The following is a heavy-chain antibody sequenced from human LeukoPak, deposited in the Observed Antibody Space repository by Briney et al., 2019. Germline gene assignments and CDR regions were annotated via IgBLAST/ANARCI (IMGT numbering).Heavy chain of an antibody. J-gene: IGHJ4*02. Sequence: SETLSLTCTVSGGSISSYYWSWIRQPPGKGLEWIGEISHRGRSNYNPSLKSRVTMSVDTSTRQISLKVKSVAAADTAIYYCARTYYYDASAYYSDPLLFDFWGQGSLVTVSS. CDR1: GGSISSYY. CDR2: ISHRGRS. V-gene: IGHV4-34*01. CDR3: ARTYYYDASAYYSDPLLFDF. D-gene: IGHD3-22*01.